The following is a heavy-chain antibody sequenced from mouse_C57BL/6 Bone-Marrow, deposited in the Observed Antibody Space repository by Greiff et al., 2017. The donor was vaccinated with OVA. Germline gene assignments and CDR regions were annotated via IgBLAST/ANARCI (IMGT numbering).Heavy chain of an antibody. Sequence: QVQLKQSGPGLVQPSQSLSITCTVSGFSLTSYGVHWVRQPPGKGLEWLGVIWSGGSTDYNAAFISRLSISKDNAKSQVFFKMNSLQADDTAIYYCAGLLRGYYAMDYWGQGTSVTVSS. CDR1: GFSLTSYG. V-gene: IGHV2-4*01. D-gene: IGHD2-13*01. CDR2: IWSGGST. CDR3: AGLLRGYYAMDY. J-gene: IGHJ4*01.